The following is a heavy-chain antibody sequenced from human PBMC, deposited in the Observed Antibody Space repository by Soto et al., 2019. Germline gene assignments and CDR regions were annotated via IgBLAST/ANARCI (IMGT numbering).Heavy chain of an antibody. CDR3: ARLQSTVVTAIDV. V-gene: IGHV4-59*03. CDR2: VSYSGRT. Sequence: PSETLSLTCTVSRGSINNYYWTLIRQPPGKGLEWIGYVSYSGRTNYNHSLKSRVNMFVDKSKNQFSLDLTSVTAADTAVYYCARLQSTVVTAIDVWGQGTMVTVSS. CDR1: RGSINNYY. D-gene: IGHD4-17*01. J-gene: IGHJ3*01.